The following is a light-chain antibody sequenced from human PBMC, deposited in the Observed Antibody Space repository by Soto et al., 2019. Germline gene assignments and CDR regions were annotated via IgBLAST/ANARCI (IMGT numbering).Light chain of an antibody. V-gene: IGKV3-20*01. CDR3: QQYVTSSPRT. CDR1: HTISSSY. CDR2: GIS. J-gene: IGKJ1*01. Sequence: EIVLTQSPGTLSLSPGERATLSCRASHTISSSYLAWYQQKPGQAPRLLMYGISRRATGIPDRFSGSGSGTDFTHTITRLEPEDFAVYYCQQYVTSSPRTFGPGPNVHIK.